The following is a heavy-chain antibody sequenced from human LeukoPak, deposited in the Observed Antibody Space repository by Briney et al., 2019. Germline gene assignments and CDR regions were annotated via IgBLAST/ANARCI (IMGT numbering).Heavy chain of an antibody. CDR1: GYTFTSYG. Sequence: ASVKVSCKASGYTFTSYGISWVRQAPGQGLEWMGWISAYNGNTNYAQKLQGRVTMTTDTSTSTAYMELYYCERDDYYDSSGYYHRHWGQGTLVTVSS. J-gene: IGHJ4*02. CDR2: ISAYNGNT. V-gene: IGHV1-18*01. D-gene: IGHD3-22*01. CDR3: YYHRH.